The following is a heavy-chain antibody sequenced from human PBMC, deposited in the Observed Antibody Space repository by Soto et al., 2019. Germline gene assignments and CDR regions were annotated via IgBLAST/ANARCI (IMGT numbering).Heavy chain of an antibody. J-gene: IGHJ6*02. V-gene: IGHV5-10-1*01. D-gene: IGHD3-9*01. CDR3: ARHDILTGYSPPTGGYAMDV. Sequence: GESLKISCKGSGYSFTSYWISWVRQMPGKGLEWMGRIDPSDSYTNYSPSFQGHVTISADKSISTAYLQWSSLKASDTAMYYCARHDILTGYSPPTGGYAMDVWGQGTTVTVSS. CDR1: GYSFTSYW. CDR2: IDPSDSYT.